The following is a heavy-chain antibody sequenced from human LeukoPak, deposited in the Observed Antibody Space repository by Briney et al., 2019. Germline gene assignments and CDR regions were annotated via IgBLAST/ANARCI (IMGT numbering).Heavy chain of an antibody. V-gene: IGHV1-8*03. CDR2: VNPNSGNT. Sequence: ASVKVSCKASGYTFTSYDINWVRQATGQGLEWMGWVNPNSGNTGYAQKFQGRVTITRNTSISTAYMELSSLRSEDTAVYYCARGSDFGYGSDYWGQGTLVTVSS. CDR1: GYTFTSYD. D-gene: IGHD3-10*01. J-gene: IGHJ4*02. CDR3: ARGSDFGYGSDY.